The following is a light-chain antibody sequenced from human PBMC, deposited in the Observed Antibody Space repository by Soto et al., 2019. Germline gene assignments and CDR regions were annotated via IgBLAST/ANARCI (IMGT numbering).Light chain of an antibody. CDR2: KAS. CDR3: QQYKSYWT. CDR1: QSISSW. J-gene: IGKJ1*01. V-gene: IGKV1-5*03. Sequence: DIHMTQSPSTPSAFVGDRVTITCRVSQSISSWLAWYQQKPGKAPKLLIFKASTLESGVPSRFSGSGSGTEFALTISSLQPDDFATYYCQQYKSYWTFGQGTKVDIK.